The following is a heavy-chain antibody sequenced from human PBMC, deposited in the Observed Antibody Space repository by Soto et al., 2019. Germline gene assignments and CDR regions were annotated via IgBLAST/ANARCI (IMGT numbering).Heavy chain of an antibody. J-gene: IGHJ5*02. V-gene: IGHV1-69*01. CDR2: IIPIFGTA. D-gene: IGHD6-6*01. CDR1: GGTFSSYA. CDR3: ARAPLEYSSSATWFDP. Sequence: QVQLVQSGAEVQKPGSSVKVSCKASGGTFSSYAISWVRQAPGQGLEWMGGIIPIFGTANYAQKFQGRVTITADESTSTAYIELSSRRSEDTAVYYCARAPLEYSSSATWFDPWGQGTLVTVSS.